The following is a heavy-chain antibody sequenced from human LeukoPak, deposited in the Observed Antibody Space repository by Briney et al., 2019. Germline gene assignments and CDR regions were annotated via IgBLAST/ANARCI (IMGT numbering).Heavy chain of an antibody. J-gene: IGHJ4*02. D-gene: IGHD2-2*01. CDR2: IYSGGST. CDR1: GFTVSSNY. V-gene: IGHV3-66*01. Sequence: PGGSLRLSCAASGFTVSSNYMSWVRQPPGKGREWVSVIYSGGSTYYADSVNGRFTISRDNSKNTLYLQMNSLRAEDTAVYYCARGLRGQLLFRYWGQGTLVTVSS. CDR3: ARGLRGQLLFRY.